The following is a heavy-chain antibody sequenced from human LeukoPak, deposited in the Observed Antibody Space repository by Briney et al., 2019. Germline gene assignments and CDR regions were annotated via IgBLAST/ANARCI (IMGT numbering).Heavy chain of an antibody. CDR3: AKAVASGRSFDY. Sequence: PGGSLRLSCAASGFTFTTYAMSWVRQAPGRGLEWVSAISGNGTYIYCADSVRGRLTVSRDNSKNTLYLQMNSLRGEDTAVYYCAKAVASGRSFDYWAQGTLVTVSS. J-gene: IGHJ4*02. V-gene: IGHV3-23*01. CDR1: GFTFTTYA. CDR2: ISGNGTYI. D-gene: IGHD6-19*01.